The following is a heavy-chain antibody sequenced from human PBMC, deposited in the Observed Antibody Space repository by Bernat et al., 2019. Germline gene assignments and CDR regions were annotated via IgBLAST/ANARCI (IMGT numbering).Heavy chain of an antibody. D-gene: IGHD6-19*01. V-gene: IGHV4-34*01. CDR1: GGSFSGYY. CDR2: INHSGST. Sequence: QVQLQQWGAGLLKPSETLSLTCAVYGGSFSGYYWSWIRQPPGKGLEWIGEINHSGSTNYNPSLKSRVTISVDTSKNQFSLKLSSVTAADTAVYYCARRSGWYGLIDYWGQGTLVTVSS. CDR3: ARRSGWYGLIDY. J-gene: IGHJ4*02.